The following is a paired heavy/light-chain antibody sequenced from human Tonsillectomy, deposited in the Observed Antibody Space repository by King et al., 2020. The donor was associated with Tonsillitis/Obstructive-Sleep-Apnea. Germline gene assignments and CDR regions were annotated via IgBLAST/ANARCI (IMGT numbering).Light chain of an antibody. J-gene: IGLJ1*01. CDR1: NIGSKS. V-gene: IGLV3-21*02. CDR2: DDS. Sequence: SYVVTQPPSVSVAPGQSARITCGGNNIGSKSVHWYQQKPGQAPVLVVYDDSDRPLGIPERFSGSNSGNTATLAISRVEAGDEADYYCQVWDSTSDHPGVFGPGTKVTGL. CDR3: QVWDSTSDHPGV.
Heavy chain of an antibody. D-gene: IGHD3-10*01. CDR2: ITRSGST. V-gene: IGHV4-34*01. J-gene: IGHJ3*02. CDR3: ARMVPAWSNSLDI. CDR1: GGSLSGYY. Sequence: QVQLQQWGAGLLKPSGTLSLTCAVYGGSLSGYYWSWIRQPPGKGLEWIGGITRSGSTNYNPSLKSRVTISVDTSKNQFSLRLTSLTAADTAIYYCARMVPAWSNSLDIWGQGTMVTVSS.